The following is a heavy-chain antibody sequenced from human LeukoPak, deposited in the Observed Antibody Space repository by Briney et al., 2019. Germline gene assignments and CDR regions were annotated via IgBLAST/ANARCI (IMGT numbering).Heavy chain of an antibody. CDR2: IYPGGSTS. Sequence: KPSETLSLTCTVSGYSVSSGYYWGWIRQAPGKGLEWIGNIYPGGSTSYYNPSLKRRVAISVDTSKNQFSLKLSSVTAADTAVYYCARDPHCSSGSCLDAFDIWGQGPMVTVSS. CDR3: ARDPHCSSGSCLDAFDI. D-gene: IGHD2-15*01. J-gene: IGHJ3*02. CDR1: GYSVSSGYY. V-gene: IGHV4-38-2*02.